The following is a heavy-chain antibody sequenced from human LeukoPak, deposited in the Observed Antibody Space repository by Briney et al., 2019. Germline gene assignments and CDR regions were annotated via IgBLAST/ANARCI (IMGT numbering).Heavy chain of an antibody. D-gene: IGHD1-26*01. Sequence: GGSLRLSCAASGFTFSNTWMAWVRQAPGEGLEWVANINQDASTKHYVDSVKGRFTISRDNAKKSLYLQMNSLRAEDTAVYYCARDQSGSLDYWGQGTLVTVSS. CDR1: GFTFSNTW. CDR3: ARDQSGSLDY. J-gene: IGHJ4*02. V-gene: IGHV3-7*01. CDR2: INQDASTK.